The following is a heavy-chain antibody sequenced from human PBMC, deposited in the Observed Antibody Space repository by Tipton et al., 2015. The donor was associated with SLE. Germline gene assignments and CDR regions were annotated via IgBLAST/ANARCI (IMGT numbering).Heavy chain of an antibody. Sequence: TLSLTCSVSGGSISSGGYYWSWIRQQPGKGLEWIGYIYYSGTTYYNPSLKSRVAISVDTSKNQFSLKLSSVTAADTAVYYCAVTITIFGVGDVLPATCDYWGQGTLVTVSS. V-gene: IGHV4-31*03. CDR1: GGSISSGGYY. D-gene: IGHD3-3*01. CDR2: IYYSGTT. J-gene: IGHJ4*02. CDR3: AVTITIFGVGDVLPATCDY.